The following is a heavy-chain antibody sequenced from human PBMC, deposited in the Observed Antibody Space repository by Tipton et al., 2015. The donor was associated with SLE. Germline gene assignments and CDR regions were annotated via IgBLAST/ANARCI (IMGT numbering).Heavy chain of an antibody. CDR1: GDSVSSNSVA. Sequence: GLVKPSQTLSLTCAISGDSVSSNSVAWNWIRQSPSRGLEWLGRTYFRSKWYNDYAVSVKSRITINSDTSKNQVSLQLNSVTPEDTAVYYCARTQYYYDSSGYYWNWFDPWGQGILVTVSS. CDR2: TYFRSKWYN. V-gene: IGHV6-1*01. CDR3: ARTQYYYDSSGYYWNWFDP. J-gene: IGHJ5*02. D-gene: IGHD3-22*01.